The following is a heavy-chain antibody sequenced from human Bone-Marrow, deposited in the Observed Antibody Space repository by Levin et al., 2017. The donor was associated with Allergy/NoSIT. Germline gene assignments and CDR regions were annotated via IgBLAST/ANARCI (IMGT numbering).Heavy chain of an antibody. V-gene: IGHV4-59*12. CDR1: GGSISGYY. CDR3: AREVGPNDAFDI. CDR2: ISHSGST. J-gene: IGHJ3*02. Sequence: ASETLSLTCIVSGGSISGYYWSWIRQPPGKGLEWIGYISHSGSTTYRPSLKSRLTISVDTSKNQFSLRLSFVTAADTAVYYCAREVGPNDAFDIWGQGTRVTVSS.